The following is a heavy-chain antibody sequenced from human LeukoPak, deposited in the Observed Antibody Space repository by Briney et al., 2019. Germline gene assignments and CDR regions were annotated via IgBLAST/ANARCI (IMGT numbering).Heavy chain of an antibody. CDR2: IKQDGSEK. D-gene: IGHD6-25*01. J-gene: IGHJ4*02. Sequence: PGGSLRLSCAASGFSFSTYWMSWVRQAPGKGLEWVATIKQDGSEKYYVDSVKGRFTISRDNAKNSLNLQMNSLRAEDTAVYYCVRGGGYGDHWGQGTLVTVSA. V-gene: IGHV3-7*05. CDR3: VRGGGYGDH. CDR1: GFSFSTYW.